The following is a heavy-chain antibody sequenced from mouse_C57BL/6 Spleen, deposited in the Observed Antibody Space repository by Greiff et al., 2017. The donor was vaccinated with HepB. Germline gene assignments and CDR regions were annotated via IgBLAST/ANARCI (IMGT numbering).Heavy chain of an antibody. D-gene: IGHD1-1*01. CDR3: ARGDGSSLGYFDV. CDR2: INPSTGGT. V-gene: IGHV1-42*01. CDR1: GYSFTGYY. Sequence: EVKLMESGPELVKPGASVKISCKASGYSFTGYYMNWVKQSPEKSLEWIGEINPSTGGTTYNQKFKAKATLTVDKSSSTAYMQLKSLTSEDSAVYYCARGDGSSLGYFDVWGTGTTVTVSS. J-gene: IGHJ1*03.